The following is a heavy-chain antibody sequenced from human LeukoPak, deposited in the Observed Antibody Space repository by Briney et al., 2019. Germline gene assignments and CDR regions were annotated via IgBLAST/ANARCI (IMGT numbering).Heavy chain of an antibody. J-gene: IGHJ6*03. CDR3: AREAVDTATRYYYYYMDV. CDR2: IYTSGST. V-gene: IGHV4-4*07. D-gene: IGHD5-18*01. Sequence: SETLSLTCTVSGGSISSYYWSWIRQPAGKGLEWIGRIYTSGSTNYNPSLKGRVTMSVDTSKNQFSLKLSSVTAADTAVYYCAREAVDTATRYYYYYMDVWGKGTTVTVSS. CDR1: GGSISSYY.